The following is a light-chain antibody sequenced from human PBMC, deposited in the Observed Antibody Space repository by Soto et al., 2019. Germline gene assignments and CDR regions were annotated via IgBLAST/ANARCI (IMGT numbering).Light chain of an antibody. Sequence: DIQMTQSPSTLSASAGDRVTITCRASQSISSWLAWYQQKLGRAPRLLIYDASSLESGIPSRFSGSGDGTEFTLTISSLQPDDFATYYCQQYNTYSSLTFGGGTKVDIK. CDR2: DAS. CDR3: QQYNTYSSLT. J-gene: IGKJ4*01. V-gene: IGKV1-5*01. CDR1: QSISSW.